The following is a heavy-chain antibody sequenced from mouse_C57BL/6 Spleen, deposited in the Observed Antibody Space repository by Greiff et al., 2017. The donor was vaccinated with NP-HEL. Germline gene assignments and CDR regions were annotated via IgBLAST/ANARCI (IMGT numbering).Heavy chain of an antibody. CDR1: GFTFSSYA. CDR3: AREGDGNHCFDV. V-gene: IGHV5-4*01. D-gene: IGHD2-1*01. CDR2: ISDGGSYT. J-gene: IGHJ1*03. Sequence: EVMLVESGGGLVKPGGSLKLSCAASGFTFSSYAMSWVRQTPEKRLEWVATISDGGSYTYYPDNVKGRFTISRDNAKNNLYLQMSQLKSEDTAMYYCAREGDGNHCFDVWGTGTTVTVSS.